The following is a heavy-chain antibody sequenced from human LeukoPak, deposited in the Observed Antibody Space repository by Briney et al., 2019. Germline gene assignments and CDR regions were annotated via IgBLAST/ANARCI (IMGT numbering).Heavy chain of an antibody. CDR3: ARGSCSSTSCYHYYGMDV. CDR1: GYTFTSYG. CDR2: ISAYNGNT. D-gene: IGHD2-2*01. Sequence: ASVKVSCKASGYTFTSYGISWVRQAPGQGLEWMGWISAYNGNTNYAQKLQGRVTMTTDTSTSTAYMELRGLRSDDTAVYYCARGSCSSTSCYHYYGMDVWRQGTTVTVSS. V-gene: IGHV1-18*01. J-gene: IGHJ6*02.